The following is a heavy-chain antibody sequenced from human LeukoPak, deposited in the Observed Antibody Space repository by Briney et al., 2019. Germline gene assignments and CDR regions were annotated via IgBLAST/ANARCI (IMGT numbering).Heavy chain of an antibody. CDR3: ARKAYGLDV. Sequence: GGSLRLSCAPSGFTFSSFWMSWVRQAPGKGLEWVANIKQDASEKYYVHSVKGRFTISRDNAKNSLYLQMNSLRAEDTAVYYCARKAYGLDVWGKGTTVTVSS. CDR2: IKQDASEK. V-gene: IGHV3-7*03. J-gene: IGHJ6*04. CDR1: GFTFSSFW.